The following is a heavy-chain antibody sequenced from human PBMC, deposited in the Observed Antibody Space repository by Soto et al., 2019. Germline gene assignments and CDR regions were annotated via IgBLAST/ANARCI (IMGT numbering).Heavy chain of an antibody. Sequence: PSETLSLTCTVSGGSISRGDYYWSWIRQPPGKGLEWIGYIYYSGSTYYNPSLKSRVNTSVDTSKNQFSLKLSSVTAADTAVYYCARERFLEWLNYYGMDVWGQGTTVTVSS. CDR2: IYYSGST. D-gene: IGHD3-3*01. CDR1: GGSISRGDYY. V-gene: IGHV4-30-4*01. CDR3: ARERFLEWLNYYGMDV. J-gene: IGHJ6*02.